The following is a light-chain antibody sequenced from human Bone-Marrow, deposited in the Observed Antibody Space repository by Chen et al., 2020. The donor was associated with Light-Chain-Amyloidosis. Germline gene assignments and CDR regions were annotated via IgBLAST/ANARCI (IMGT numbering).Light chain of an antibody. CDR2: GAS. V-gene: IGKV1-39*01. CDR3: LQSYTIPCT. CDR1: QTIRTY. Sequence: DIRMTQSPSSLSASVGDRVTITCRASQTIRTYLNWYQQKPGKAPTHLTYGASSLQSGVPSRFSGSGSGTDFTLTINSLQPEDFATYYCLQSYTIPCTFGQGTKLEIK. J-gene: IGKJ2*02.